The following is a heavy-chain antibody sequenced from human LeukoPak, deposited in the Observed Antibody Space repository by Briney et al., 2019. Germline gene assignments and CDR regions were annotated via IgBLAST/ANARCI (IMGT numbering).Heavy chain of an antibody. V-gene: IGHV3-53*01. Sequence: GGPLRLSCAASGFTVSSNYMSWVRQAPGKGLEWVSVIHSGGSTYYADSVKGRFTISRDNSKNTLYLQMNSLRAEDTAVYYCARNLDGYYGSGSYDYWGQGTLVTVSS. D-gene: IGHD3-10*01. CDR1: GFTVSSNY. CDR3: ARNLDGYYGSGSYDY. J-gene: IGHJ4*02. CDR2: IHSGGST.